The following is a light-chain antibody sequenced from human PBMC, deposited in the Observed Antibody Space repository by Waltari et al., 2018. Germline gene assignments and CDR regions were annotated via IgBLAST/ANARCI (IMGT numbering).Light chain of an antibody. CDR3: QVWEGSSLLVL. V-gene: IGLV3-21*02. Sequence: SYMLAQPPSVSVVPGQTATITCGGNDLGHKLVHWYQQKPGPAPVLVVSDDATRPSGFPARFSGSSSDYTATRTITRVEARDEGDYYCQVWEGSSLLVLFGGGTRLTVV. CDR2: DDA. J-gene: IGLJ2*01. CDR1: DLGHKL.